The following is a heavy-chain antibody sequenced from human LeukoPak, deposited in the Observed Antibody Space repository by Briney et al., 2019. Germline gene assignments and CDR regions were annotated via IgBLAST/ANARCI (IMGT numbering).Heavy chain of an antibody. V-gene: IGHV1-69*13. CDR1: GGTFSSYA. Sequence: SVKVSCKASGGTFSSYAISWVRQAPGQGLEWMGGIIPIFGTANYAQKFQGRVTITADESTSTAYMELSSLRSEDTAVYYCARDRSTPTRIFWWLAYWGQGTLVTVSS. D-gene: IGHD2-21*01. CDR3: ARDRSTPTRIFWWLAY. CDR2: IIPIFGTA. J-gene: IGHJ4*02.